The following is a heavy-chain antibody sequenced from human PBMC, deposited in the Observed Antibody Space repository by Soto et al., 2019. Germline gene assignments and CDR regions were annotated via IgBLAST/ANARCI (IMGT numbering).Heavy chain of an antibody. CDR3: ARAGSGSNPLYYYYGMDV. V-gene: IGHV4-34*01. J-gene: IGHJ6*02. D-gene: IGHD3-10*01. Sequence: SETLSLTCAVYGGYFSGYYWSWIRQPPGKGLEWIGEINHSGSTNYNPSLKSRITISVDTSKNQFSLKLSSVTAADTAVYYCARAGSGSNPLYYYYGMDVWGQGTTVTVSS. CDR2: INHSGST. CDR1: GGYFSGYY.